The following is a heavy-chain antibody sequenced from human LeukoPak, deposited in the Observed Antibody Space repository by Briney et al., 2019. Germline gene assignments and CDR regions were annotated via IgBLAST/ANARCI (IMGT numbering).Heavy chain of an antibody. CDR1: GGSISNYY. D-gene: IGHD5-24*01. CDR2: IFYSGST. Sequence: SETLSLTCTVSGGSISNYYWSWIRQPPGKGLEWIGYIFYSGSTNYNPSLKSRVSISVDTSKNQFSLKLSSVTAADTAVYYCARHDIDDYLIDYWGQGTLVTVSS. V-gene: IGHV4-59*08. J-gene: IGHJ4*02. CDR3: ARHDIDDYLIDY.